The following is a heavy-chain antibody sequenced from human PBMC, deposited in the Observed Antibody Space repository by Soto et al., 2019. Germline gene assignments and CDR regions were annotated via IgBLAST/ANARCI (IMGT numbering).Heavy chain of an antibody. Sequence: GGSLRLSCAASGFTFYNYAMGWVRQAPGKGLEWVSAITGSGSDSYYVDSVKGRFTISRDNSENTLYLQMNSLRAEDTAIYYCAKLGSSSWSPHYYFDYWGQGTLVTVSS. CDR3: AKLGSSSWSPHYYFDY. CDR2: ITGSGSDS. V-gene: IGHV3-23*01. D-gene: IGHD2-2*01. CDR1: GFTFYNYA. J-gene: IGHJ4*02.